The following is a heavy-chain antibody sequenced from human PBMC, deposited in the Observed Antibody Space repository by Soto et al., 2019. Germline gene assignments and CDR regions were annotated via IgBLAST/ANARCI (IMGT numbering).Heavy chain of an antibody. V-gene: IGHV4-59*01. CDR2: IYYSGST. J-gene: IGHJ5*02. D-gene: IGHD3-22*01. Sequence: QVQLQESGPGLVKPSETLSLTCTVSGGSISSYYWSWIRQPPGKGLEWIGYIYYSGSTNYNPSLNSRVTISVDTSKNQFSLKLSSVTAADTAVYYCARVGKSRGYRLWFDPWGQGTLVTVSS. CDR1: GGSISSYY. CDR3: ARVGKSRGYRLWFDP.